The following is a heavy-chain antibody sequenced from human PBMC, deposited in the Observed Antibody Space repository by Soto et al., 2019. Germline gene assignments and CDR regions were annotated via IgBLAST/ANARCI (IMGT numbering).Heavy chain of an antibody. CDR1: GGSISSYY. CDR3: AASDYLNDY. J-gene: IGHJ4*02. D-gene: IGHD1-26*01. V-gene: IGHV4-59*01. CDR2: IYYSGST. Sequence: SETLSLTCTVSGGSISSYYWSWIRQPPGKGLEWIGYIYYSGSTNYNPPLKSRVTISVDTSKNQFSLKLSSVTAADTAVYYCAASDYLNDYWGQGTLVTVSS.